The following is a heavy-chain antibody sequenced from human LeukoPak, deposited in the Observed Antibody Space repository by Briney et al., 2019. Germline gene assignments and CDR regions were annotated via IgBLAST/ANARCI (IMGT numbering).Heavy chain of an antibody. CDR3: ARDRGYFDN. V-gene: IGHV3-21*01. CDR2: ITSSSNYI. J-gene: IGHJ4*02. CDR1: GFTFSIYS. Sequence: GGSLRLSCAASGFTFSIYSMNWVRQAPGKGLEWLSSITSSSNYIYYADSVKGRFTISRDNVQDSLYLQMNSLRAEDTAMYYCARDRGYFDNWGQGTLVTVSS.